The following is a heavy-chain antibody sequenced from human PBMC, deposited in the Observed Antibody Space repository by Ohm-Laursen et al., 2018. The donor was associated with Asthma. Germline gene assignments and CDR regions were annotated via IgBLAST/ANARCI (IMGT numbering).Heavy chain of an antibody. Sequence: SQTLSLTCVVSGGSISSGGYSWSWIRQPPGKGLEWIGYIYHSGSTYYNPSLKSRVTISVDRSKNQFSLKLSSVTAADTAVYYCAGGRNYGVYYFDYWGQGTLVTVSS. J-gene: IGHJ4*02. CDR1: GGSISSGGYS. CDR3: AGGRNYGVYYFDY. D-gene: IGHD1-7*01. CDR2: IYHSGST. V-gene: IGHV4-30-2*01.